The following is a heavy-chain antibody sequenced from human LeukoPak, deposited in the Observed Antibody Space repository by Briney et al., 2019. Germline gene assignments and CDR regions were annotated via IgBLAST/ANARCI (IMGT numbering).Heavy chain of an antibody. CDR1: GGSISSYY. CDR2: IYYSGST. CDR3: ARANSPAGAFNWFDP. V-gene: IGHV4-59*01. J-gene: IGHJ5*02. D-gene: IGHD2-2*01. Sequence: SETLSLTCTVSGGSISSYYWSWIRQPPGKGLEWIGYIYYSGSTNYNPSLKSRVTISLDTSKNQFSLKLNSVTAADPAVYCWARANSPAGAFNWFDPWGQGTLVTVPS.